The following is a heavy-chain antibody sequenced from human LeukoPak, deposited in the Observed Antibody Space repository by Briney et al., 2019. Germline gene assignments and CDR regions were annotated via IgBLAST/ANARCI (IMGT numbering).Heavy chain of an antibody. D-gene: IGHD1-26*01. CDR1: GSIFTSYW. CDR3: ARLSAHFDY. Sequence: GGSLQISCKTSGSIFTSYWIGWGRQLPGKGLEWMGIISPGDSDTRSSPSFQGQVTISADKSISTAYLQWSSLKASDTAMYYCARLSAHFDYWGQGTPVTVSS. J-gene: IGHJ4*02. CDR2: ISPGDSDT. V-gene: IGHV5-51*01.